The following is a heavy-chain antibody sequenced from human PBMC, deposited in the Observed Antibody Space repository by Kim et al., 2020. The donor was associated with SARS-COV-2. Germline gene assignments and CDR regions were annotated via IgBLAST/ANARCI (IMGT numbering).Heavy chain of an antibody. V-gene: IGHV4-61*02. CDR3: ARDYVAMDGSYFRYYYALDV. CDR2: IYASGNT. D-gene: IGHD2-21*01. Sequence: SETLSLTCTVSGGSISRSPFYWNWVRQPAGKGLEWIGRIYASGNTNYNPSLKSRVTISIDTSKNQFFLSLTSVTAADTAVYFCARDYVAMDGSYFRYYYALDVWGRGTTVTVSS. CDR1: GGSISRSPFY. J-gene: IGHJ6*02.